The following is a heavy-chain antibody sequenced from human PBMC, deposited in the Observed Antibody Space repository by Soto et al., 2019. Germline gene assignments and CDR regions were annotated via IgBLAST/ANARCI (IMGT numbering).Heavy chain of an antibody. CDR1: GFTISSYW. CDR3: ARGGLERRLDY. D-gene: IGHD1-1*01. Sequence: EVQLVESGGGLVQPGGSLRLSCAASGFTISSYWMHGVRQAPGKGLVWVSRITSDGSSTTYADSVKGRFTISRDNAKNTLYLQMNSLRAEDTAVYYCARGGLERRLDYWGQGTLVTVSS. CDR2: ITSDGSST. J-gene: IGHJ4*02. V-gene: IGHV3-74*03.